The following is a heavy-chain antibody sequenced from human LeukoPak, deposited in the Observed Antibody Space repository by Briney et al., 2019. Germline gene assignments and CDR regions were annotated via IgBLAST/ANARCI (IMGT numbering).Heavy chain of an antibody. J-gene: IGHJ4*02. Sequence: ASVKVSCNSTVYAFARCYMHWGRQAPGQGHGSMGCGNPNSGGTTYAQKSHGRVTMSRSPSTSTAYTELSRLRSYDTAVYYCATAYYDSLTGYYITLAYWGQGTLVTVSS. D-gene: IGHD3-9*01. CDR2: GNPNSGGT. V-gene: IGHV1-2*02. CDR1: VYAFARCY. CDR3: ATAYYDSLTGYYITLAY.